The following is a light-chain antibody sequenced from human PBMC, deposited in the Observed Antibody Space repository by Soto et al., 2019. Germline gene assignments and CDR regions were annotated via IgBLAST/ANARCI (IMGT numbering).Light chain of an antibody. V-gene: IGLV2-11*01. CDR3: CSLAGGSTFRV. J-gene: IGLJ2*01. CDR1: SSDVGRYNY. Sequence: QSALTQPRSVSGSPGQSVTISCTGTSSDVGRYNYVSWYQHHPGKAPKFIMFDVSSRPSGVPDRFSGSKSGNTASLTISGLHAEDEADYYCCSLAGGSTFRVFVGGTKVTVL. CDR2: DVS.